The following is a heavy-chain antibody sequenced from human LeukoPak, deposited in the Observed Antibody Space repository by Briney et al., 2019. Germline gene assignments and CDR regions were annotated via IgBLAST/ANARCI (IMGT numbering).Heavy chain of an antibody. Sequence: GGSLRLSCAASGFTFSSYAMSWVRQAPGKGLEWVSAISGSGGSTYYADSVKGRFTISRDNSKNTLYLQMNSLRAEDTAVYYCARDRYCSGGSCLSFDYWGQGTLVTVSS. CDR3: ARDRYCSGGSCLSFDY. D-gene: IGHD2-15*01. V-gene: IGHV3-23*01. CDR2: ISGSGGST. J-gene: IGHJ4*02. CDR1: GFTFSSYA.